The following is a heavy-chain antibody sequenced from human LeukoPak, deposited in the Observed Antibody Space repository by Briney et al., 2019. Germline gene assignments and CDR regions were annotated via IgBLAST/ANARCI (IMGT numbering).Heavy chain of an antibody. CDR3: ARYGSGTYPRFDY. J-gene: IGHJ4*02. V-gene: IGHV4-59*08. D-gene: IGHD3-10*01. CDR1: GGSISGYY. Sequence: SETLSLNRTVSGGSISGYYWSWIRQSPGKGLDWIAYIYNSGSTNYNPSLQSRVTISVDTSKNQFSLNLSSVTAADTAVYYCARYGSGTYPRFDYWGQGTLVTVSS. CDR2: IYNSGST.